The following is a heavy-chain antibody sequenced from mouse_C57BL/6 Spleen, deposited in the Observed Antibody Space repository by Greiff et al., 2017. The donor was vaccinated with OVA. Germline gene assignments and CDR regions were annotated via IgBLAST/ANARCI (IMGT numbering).Heavy chain of an antibody. V-gene: IGHV1-69*01. D-gene: IGHD2-1*01. CDR1: GYTFTSYW. CDR2: LDPSDSYT. CDR3: ARAGGNYRTAWFAY. J-gene: IGHJ3*01. Sequence: HVQLQPPWAELVMPGASVKLSCKASGYTFTSYWMHWVKQRPGQGLEWIGELDPSDSYTNYNQKFKGKATLPVDKSSSTAYMQLSSLTSEDSAVYYCARAGGNYRTAWFAYWGQGTLVTVSA.